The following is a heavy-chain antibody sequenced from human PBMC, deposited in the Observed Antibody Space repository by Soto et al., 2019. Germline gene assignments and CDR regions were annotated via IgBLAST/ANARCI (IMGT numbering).Heavy chain of an antibody. J-gene: IGHJ3*02. CDR1: GYTFTSYG. CDR2: IIANIGKA. CDR3: ARDIVVVVAATSQGSDAFDI. V-gene: IGHV1-18*01. Sequence: ASVKVSCKASGYTFTSYGISWVRQAPGQGLEWMGWIIANIGKANYAQKFQGRVTITADTSTSTAYMELSSLRSEETAVYYCARDIVVVVAATSQGSDAFDIWGQGTMVTVSS. D-gene: IGHD2-15*01.